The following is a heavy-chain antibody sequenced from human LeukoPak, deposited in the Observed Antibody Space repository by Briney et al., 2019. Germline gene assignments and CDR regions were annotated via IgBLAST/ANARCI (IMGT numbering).Heavy chain of an antibody. CDR3: AKDGPSDGDPSYFDY. Sequence: PGGSLRLSCAASGFTFSSYGMHWVRQAPGKGLEWVAVISYDGSNKYYADSVKGRFTISRDNSKNTLYLQMNSLRAEDTAVYYCAKDGPSDGDPSYFDYWGQGTLVTVSS. D-gene: IGHD4-17*01. V-gene: IGHV3-30*18. CDR1: GFTFSSYG. J-gene: IGHJ4*02. CDR2: ISYDGSNK.